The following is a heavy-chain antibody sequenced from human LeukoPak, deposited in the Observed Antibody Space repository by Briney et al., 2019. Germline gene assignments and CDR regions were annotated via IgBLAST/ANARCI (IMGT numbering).Heavy chain of an antibody. CDR2: ISAYSGDT. Sequence: ASVKVSCKASGYTSTRYGVTWVRQAPGQGLGWMGWISAYSGDTNYAQKLQDRVTMTTDTSTRTAYMELRSLRSDDTAVYYCASNTGSDASGYAYWGQGTLVTVSS. CDR3: ASNTGSDASGYAY. J-gene: IGHJ4*02. CDR1: GYTSTRYG. D-gene: IGHD3-22*01. V-gene: IGHV1-18*01.